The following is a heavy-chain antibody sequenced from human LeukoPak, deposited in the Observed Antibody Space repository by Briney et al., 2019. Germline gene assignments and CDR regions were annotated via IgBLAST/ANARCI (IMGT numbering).Heavy chain of an antibody. CDR2: INHSGST. Sequence: SETLSLTCAVHGGSFSGYYWSWIRQPPGKGLEWIGEINHSGSTNYNPSLKSRVTISVDTSKNQFSLKLSSVTAADTAVYYCARESPSQGYGMDVWGQGTTVTVSS. J-gene: IGHJ6*02. V-gene: IGHV4-34*01. CDR1: GGSFSGYY. CDR3: ARESPSQGYGMDV.